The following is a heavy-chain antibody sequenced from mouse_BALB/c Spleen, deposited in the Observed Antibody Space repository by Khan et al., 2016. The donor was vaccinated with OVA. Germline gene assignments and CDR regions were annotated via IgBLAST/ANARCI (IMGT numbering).Heavy chain of an antibody. J-gene: IGHJ4*01. CDR3: ARPHYVTYSLDH. D-gene: IGHD2-12*01. V-gene: IGHV9-3-1*01. CDR1: GYTFTNYG. Sequence: QIQLVQSGPELKKPGETVKISCKASGYTFTNYGMNWVKQSPGKALKWMGWINTFTGEPTYADDFKGRFAFSLETSANTASLQINNLKNEDTATYFSARPHYVTYSLDHWGQGTSVTVSS. CDR2: INTFTGEP.